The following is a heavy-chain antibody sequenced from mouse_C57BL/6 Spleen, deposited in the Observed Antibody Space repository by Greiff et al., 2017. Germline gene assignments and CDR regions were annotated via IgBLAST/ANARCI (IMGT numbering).Heavy chain of an antibody. CDR2: IYTGDGDT. CDR1: GFAFSSYW. D-gene: IGHD1-1*01. Sequence: QVQLKQSGGELVKPGASVKISCTASGFAFSSYWMTWVQQRPGKGLEWVGQIYTGDGDTYYNGKFKGKATLTADKASSTAYMQLSSLTSEDSAVYFCARTDYGSTWFAYWGQGTLVTVSA. V-gene: IGHV1-80*01. J-gene: IGHJ3*01. CDR3: ARTDYGSTWFAY.